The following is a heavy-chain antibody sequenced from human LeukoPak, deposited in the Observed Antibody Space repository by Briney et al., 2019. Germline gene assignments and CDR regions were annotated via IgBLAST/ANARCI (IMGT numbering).Heavy chain of an antibody. J-gene: IGHJ4*02. D-gene: IGHD1-7*01. Sequence: ASVKVSCKVSGYTLTELSMHWVRQAPGKGLEWMGGFDPEDGETIYAQKFQGRVTMTENTSTDTAYMELSGLRSEDTAVYYCATFRRTTRPLFDYWGQGTLVTVSS. CDR1: GYTLTELS. CDR3: ATFRRTTRPLFDY. V-gene: IGHV1-24*01. CDR2: FDPEDGET.